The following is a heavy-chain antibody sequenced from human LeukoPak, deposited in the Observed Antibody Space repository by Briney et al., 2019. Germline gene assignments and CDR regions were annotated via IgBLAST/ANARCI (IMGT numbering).Heavy chain of an antibody. J-gene: IGHJ4*02. CDR2: ISGSGGTA. V-gene: IGHV3-23*01. CDR1: GFTFSIYA. CDR3: ARDREDSSGYYPDY. Sequence: GGSLRLSCAASGFTFSIYAMSWVRQAPGKGLEWVSAISGSGGTAYYADSVKGRFTISRDNSKNTLYLQMNSLRAEDTAVYYCARDREDSSGYYPDYWGQGTLVTVSS. D-gene: IGHD3-22*01.